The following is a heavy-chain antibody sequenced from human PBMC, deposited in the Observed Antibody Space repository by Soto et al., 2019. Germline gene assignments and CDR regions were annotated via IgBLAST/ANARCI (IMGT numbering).Heavy chain of an antibody. Sequence: SEKVSYRASRGSFRSWAISWVRQAPVQGLEWMGGIIPIFGTANYAQKFQGRVTITADESTSTAYMELSSLRSEDTAVYYCARGEQLSGRYYYVMDVWGQGTTVTVSS. J-gene: IGHJ6*02. D-gene: IGHD6-6*01. V-gene: IGHV1-69*13. CDR2: IIPIFGTA. CDR3: ARGEQLSGRYYYVMDV. CDR1: RGSFRSWA.